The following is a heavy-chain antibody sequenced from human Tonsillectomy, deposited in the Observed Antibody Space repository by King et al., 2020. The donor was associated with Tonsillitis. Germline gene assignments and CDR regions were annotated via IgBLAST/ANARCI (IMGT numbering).Heavy chain of an antibody. D-gene: IGHD2-21*02. CDR3: ARDWGGGDPTYAFDI. CDR1: GFTFSDYG. Sequence: VQLVESGGGVVQPGRSLRLSCATSGFTFSDYGMHWVRQAPGKGLQWVAVISDDGSSKFYADSVKGRFTISRDNSESTLYLQINSLRAEDTAVYYCARDWGGGDPTYAFDIWGQGTMVTVSS. CDR2: ISDDGSSK. V-gene: IGHV3-33*05. J-gene: IGHJ3*02.